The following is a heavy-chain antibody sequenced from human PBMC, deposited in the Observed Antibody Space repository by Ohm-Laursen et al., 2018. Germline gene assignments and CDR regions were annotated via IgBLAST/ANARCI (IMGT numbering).Heavy chain of an antibody. J-gene: IGHJ4*02. D-gene: IGHD5-12*01. CDR3: ARGPRSFPLRYSGSDDRAHFFGY. CDR2: INHSGST. V-gene: IGHV4-34*01. CDR1: GGSLIGYY. Sequence: TLSLTCAVYGGSLIGYYWSWIRQPPGKGLEWIGDINHSGSTNYSPSLKSRVTISLDSSKNQFSLKLSAVTAADTAVYYCARGPRSFPLRYSGSDDRAHFFGYWGQGTLVTVSS.